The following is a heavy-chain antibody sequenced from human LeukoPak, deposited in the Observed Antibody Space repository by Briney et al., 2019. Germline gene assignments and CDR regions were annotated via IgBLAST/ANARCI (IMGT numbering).Heavy chain of an antibody. CDR2: INSDGSST. D-gene: IGHD5-18*01. CDR3: ARGGGYSYEPFDY. Sequence: GGSLRLSCSASGFTFSSYWMHWVRQAPGKGLVWVSRINSDGSSTSYADSVKGRFTISRDNAKNTLYLQMNSLRAEDTAVYYCARGGGYSYEPFDYWGQGTLVTVSS. CDR1: GFTFSSYW. V-gene: IGHV3-74*01. J-gene: IGHJ4*02.